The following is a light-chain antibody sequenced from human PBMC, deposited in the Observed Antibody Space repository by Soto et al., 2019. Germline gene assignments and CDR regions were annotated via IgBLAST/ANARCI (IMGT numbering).Light chain of an antibody. CDR2: DVS. Sequence: QSVLTQPRSVSGSPGQSVTISCTGTSSDVGGYNYVSWYQQHPGKAPKLMIYDVSKRPSGVPDRFSGSKSGNTASLTISGLQAEDEADYYCCSYAGSYTSLYVFGPVTKVTVL. J-gene: IGLJ1*01. CDR3: CSYAGSYTSLYV. V-gene: IGLV2-11*01. CDR1: SSDVGGYNY.